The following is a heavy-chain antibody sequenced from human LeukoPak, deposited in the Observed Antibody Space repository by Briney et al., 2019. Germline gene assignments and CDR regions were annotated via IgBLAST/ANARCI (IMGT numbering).Heavy chain of an antibody. CDR3: ATLARYAFDI. V-gene: IGHV3-53*01. D-gene: IGHD5-12*01. Sequence: GGSLRLSCAASGLTVSSKDMSWVRQAPGKGLEWVSVIYSGGSTYYADSVKGRFTISRDNSKNTLYLQMNSLRAEGTAVYYCATLARYAFDISGQGTMVTVSS. CDR2: IYSGGST. J-gene: IGHJ3*02. CDR1: GLTVSSKD.